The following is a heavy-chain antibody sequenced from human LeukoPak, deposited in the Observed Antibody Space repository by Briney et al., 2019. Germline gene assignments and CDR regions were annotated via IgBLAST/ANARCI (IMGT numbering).Heavy chain of an antibody. CDR2: IFYSGST. CDR1: GGSIVGYY. D-gene: IGHD1-14*01. Sequence: SETLSLTCNVSGGSIVGYYWGWIRQPPGKGLEWIASIFYSGSTNSNPSLKSRVTISLDTSKNQLSLKLSSVTAADTAMYYCARHRGSNLNRSFDFWGQGALVTVSS. J-gene: IGHJ4*02. CDR3: ARHRGSNLNRSFDF. V-gene: IGHV4-59*08.